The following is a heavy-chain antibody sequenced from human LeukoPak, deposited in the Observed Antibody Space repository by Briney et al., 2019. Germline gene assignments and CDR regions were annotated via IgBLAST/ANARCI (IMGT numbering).Heavy chain of an antibody. J-gene: IGHJ4*02. V-gene: IGHV4-34*01. CDR1: GGSFSGYY. CDR3: VRGGQWLVPFDY. D-gene: IGHD6-19*01. CDR2: INHSGST. Sequence: SETLSLTCAVYGGSFSGYYWSWIRQPPGKGLEWIGEINHSGSTNYNPSLKSRVTISVDTSKNQFPLKLSSVTAADTAVYYCVRGGQWLVPFDYWGQGTLVTVSS.